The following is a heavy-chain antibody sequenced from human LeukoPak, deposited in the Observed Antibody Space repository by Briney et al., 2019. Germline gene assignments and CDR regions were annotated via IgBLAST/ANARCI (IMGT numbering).Heavy chain of an antibody. V-gene: IGHV4-4*07. CDR1: GGSISSYY. CDR2: IYTSGST. J-gene: IGHJ4*02. Sequence: SETLSLTCTVSGGSISSYYWSWIRQPAGKGLEWIGRIYTSGSTNYNPSLKSRVTMSVDTSKNQFSLKLSSVTAADTAVYYCAREARDNWNYVTYFDYWGQGALVTVSS. D-gene: IGHD1-7*01. CDR3: AREARDNWNYVTYFDY.